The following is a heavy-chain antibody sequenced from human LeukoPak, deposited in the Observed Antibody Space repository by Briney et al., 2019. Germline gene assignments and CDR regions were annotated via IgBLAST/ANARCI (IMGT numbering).Heavy chain of an antibody. D-gene: IGHD6-19*01. V-gene: IGHV1-2*04. CDR1: GYTFTGYY. J-gene: IGHJ5*02. Sequence: ASVKVSCKASGYTFTGYYMHWVRQAPGQGLEWMGWINPNSGGTNYAQKFQGWVTMTRDTSISTAYMELSRLRSDDTAVYYCARANGYSSGYQFDPWGQGTLVTASS. CDR3: ARANGYSSGYQFDP. CDR2: INPNSGGT.